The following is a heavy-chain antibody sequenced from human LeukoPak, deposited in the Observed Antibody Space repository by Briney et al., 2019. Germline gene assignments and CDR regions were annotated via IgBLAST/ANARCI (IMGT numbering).Heavy chain of an antibody. D-gene: IGHD3-3*01. CDR1: GGTFSSYA. V-gene: IGHV1-69*04. CDR3: ARELITIFGVGRYHYYGMDV. Sequence: SVKVSCKASGGTFSSYAISWVRQAPGQGLEWMGRIIPILGIANYAQKFQGRVTITADKSTSTAYMELSSLRSEDTAVYYCARELITIFGVGRYHYYGMDVWGQGTTVTVPS. CDR2: IIPILGIA. J-gene: IGHJ6*02.